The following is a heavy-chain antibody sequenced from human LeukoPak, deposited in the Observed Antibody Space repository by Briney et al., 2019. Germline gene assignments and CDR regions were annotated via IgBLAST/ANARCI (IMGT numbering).Heavy chain of an antibody. V-gene: IGHV1-46*01. CDR1: GYTFTSYY. D-gene: IGHD1-26*01. J-gene: IGHJ4*02. CDR3: TRDLGGSYQDY. Sequence: GASVKVSCKASGYTFTSYYMHWVRQAPGQGLEWMGIINPSGGSTSYAQKFQGRVTMTRDTSTSTVYMELSSLRFEDTAVYYCTRDLGGSYQDYWGQGTLVTVSS. CDR2: INPSGGST.